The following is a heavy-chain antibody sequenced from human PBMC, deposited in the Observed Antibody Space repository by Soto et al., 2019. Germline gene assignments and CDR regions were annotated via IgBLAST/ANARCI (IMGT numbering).Heavy chain of an antibody. CDR3: AREERYDSSGGYYYYGMDV. D-gene: IGHD3-22*01. J-gene: IGHJ6*02. Sequence: QVQLQESGPGLVKPSQTLSLTCTVSGGSISSGGYYWSWIRQHPGKGLEWIGYIYYSGSTYYNPSLKSRVTISVDTSKNQFSLKLSSVTAADTAVYYCAREERYDSSGGYYYYGMDVWGQGTTVTVSS. V-gene: IGHV4-31*03. CDR1: GGSISSGGYY. CDR2: IYYSGST.